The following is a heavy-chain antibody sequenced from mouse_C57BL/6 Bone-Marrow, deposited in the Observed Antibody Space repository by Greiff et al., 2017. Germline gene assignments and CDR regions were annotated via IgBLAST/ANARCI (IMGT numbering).Heavy chain of an antibody. CDR1: GYTFTNYW. Sequence: QVQLQQSGAELVRPGTSVKMSCKASGYTFTNYWIGWAKQRPGHGLEWIGDIYPGGGYTKYNEKFKGKATLTADKSSSTAYMQFSSLTSEDSAIYYCARGEGPLLDYWGQGTTLTVSS. V-gene: IGHV1-63*01. CDR3: ARGEGPLLDY. J-gene: IGHJ2*01. CDR2: IYPGGGYT.